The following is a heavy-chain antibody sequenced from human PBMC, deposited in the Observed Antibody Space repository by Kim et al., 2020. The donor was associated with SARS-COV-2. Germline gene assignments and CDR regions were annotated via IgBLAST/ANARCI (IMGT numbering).Heavy chain of an antibody. D-gene: IGHD6-13*01. CDR1: GGTFSSYT. V-gene: IGHV1-69*02. Sequence: SVKVSCKASGGTFSSYTISWVRQAPGQGLEWMGRIIPILGIANYAQKFQGRVTITADKSTSTAYMELSSLRSEDTAVYYCARVLYDGPGYSSSWYYYGMDVWGQGTTVTVSS. CDR2: IIPILGIA. J-gene: IGHJ6*02. CDR3: ARVLYDGPGYSSSWYYYGMDV.